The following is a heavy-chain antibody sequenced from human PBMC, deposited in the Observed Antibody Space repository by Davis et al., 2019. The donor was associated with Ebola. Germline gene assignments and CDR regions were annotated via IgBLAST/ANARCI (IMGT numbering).Heavy chain of an antibody. CDR2: IWYDGSNK. CDR3: ARGEGRIAAAGTDY. D-gene: IGHD6-13*01. CDR1: GFTSSSYC. J-gene: IGHJ4*02. V-gene: IGHV3-33*08. Sequence: GGSLRPSCAASGFTSSSYCMSWVRQAPGKWLEWVAVIWYDGSNKYYAASLKGRFTISRDNSKNTLYLQMNSLRAEDTAVYYCARGEGRIAAAGTDYWGQGTLVTVSS.